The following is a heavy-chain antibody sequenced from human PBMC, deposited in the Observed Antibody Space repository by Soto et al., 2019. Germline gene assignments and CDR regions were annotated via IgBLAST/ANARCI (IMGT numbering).Heavy chain of an antibody. CDR2: IYWDDDK. CDR3: AHSRPPRLLDH. D-gene: IGHD6-6*01. Sequence: QITLKESGPPLVKPTQTLTLTCTFSGFSLSTSGVGVGWIRQPPGKALEWLALIYWDDDKRYSPSLNSRLTVTKDTSKNQVVLTMTNMDPVDTATYYCAHSRPPRLLDHWGQGTLVTVSS. J-gene: IGHJ4*02. CDR1: GFSLSTSGVG. V-gene: IGHV2-5*02.